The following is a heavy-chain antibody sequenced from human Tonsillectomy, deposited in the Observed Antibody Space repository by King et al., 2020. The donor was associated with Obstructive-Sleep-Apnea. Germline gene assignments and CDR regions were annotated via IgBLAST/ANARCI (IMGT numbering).Heavy chain of an antibody. CDR2: IYHSGST. V-gene: IGHV4-38-2*02. Sequence: VQLQESGPGLVKPSETLSLTCTVSGYSISSGYYWGWIRQPPGKGLEWIGSIYHSGSTYYNPALKSLVTISVDTSKNQFSLKLSSVTAADTAVYYCARETPSQTNWFDPWGQGTLVTVSS. J-gene: IGHJ5*02. CDR3: ARETPSQTNWFDP. CDR1: GYSISSGYY.